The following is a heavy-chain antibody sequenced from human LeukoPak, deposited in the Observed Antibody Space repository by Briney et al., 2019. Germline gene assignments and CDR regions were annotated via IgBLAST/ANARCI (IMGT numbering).Heavy chain of an antibody. D-gene: IGHD3-3*01. J-gene: IGHJ4*02. Sequence: QTSETLSLTCTVSGGSISSGSYYWSWIRQPAGKGLEWIGRIYTSGSTNYNPSLKSRVTISVDTSKNQFSLKLSSVTAADTAVYYCASYDFWSADSTHGWGQGTLVTVSS. V-gene: IGHV4-61*02. CDR2: IYTSGST. CDR1: GGSISSGSYY. CDR3: ASYDFWSADSTHG.